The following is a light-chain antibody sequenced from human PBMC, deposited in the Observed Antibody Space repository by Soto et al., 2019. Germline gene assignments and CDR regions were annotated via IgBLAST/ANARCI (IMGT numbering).Light chain of an antibody. CDR3: QQYTGPPTT. Sequence: SPGERATLSCRASQSVGGDLAWYQQKPGQAPRLLIYGASTRAAGIPDRFSGSGSGTDFTLTITRLEPEDSAVYFCQQYTGPPTTFGQGTRLEIK. V-gene: IGKV3-20*01. J-gene: IGKJ5*01. CDR1: QSVGGD. CDR2: GAS.